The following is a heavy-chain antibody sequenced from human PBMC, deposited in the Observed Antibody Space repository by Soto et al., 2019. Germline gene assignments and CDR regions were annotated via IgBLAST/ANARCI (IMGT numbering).Heavy chain of an antibody. V-gene: IGHV3-30*18. J-gene: IGHJ4*02. Sequence: QDHLVESGGGVVQPGTSLRLSCAASGFTFNTYGMHWVRQAPGKGLEWVAVISYDGSDKFYADSVKGRFTISRGNSKNTLYLQMSSLRPEDTAIYYCAKSPNFYCSSPNCYKYYFDYWGQGTLVTVSS. CDR1: GFTFNTYG. CDR2: ISYDGSDK. D-gene: IGHD2-2*02. CDR3: AKSPNFYCSSPNCYKYYFDY.